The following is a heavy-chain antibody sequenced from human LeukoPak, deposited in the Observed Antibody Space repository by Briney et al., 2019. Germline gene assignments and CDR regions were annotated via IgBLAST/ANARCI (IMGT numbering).Heavy chain of an antibody. J-gene: IGHJ4*02. Sequence: SETLSLTCAVSGGSISSGTYYWNWIRQPAGKALEWIGRIYSSGSTNYIPSLKSRMTISVDRSKNQFSLNLSSVTAADTAVYYCAGHVRSGDYVLWGQGTLVTVSS. CDR3: AGHVRSGDYVL. CDR1: GGSISSGTYY. V-gene: IGHV4-61*10. CDR2: IYSSGST. D-gene: IGHD2-21*02.